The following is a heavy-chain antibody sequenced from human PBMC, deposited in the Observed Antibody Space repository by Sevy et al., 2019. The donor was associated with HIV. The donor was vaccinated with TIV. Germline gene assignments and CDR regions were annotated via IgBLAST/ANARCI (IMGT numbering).Heavy chain of an antibody. CDR2: ISKSGSTT. V-gene: IGHV3-48*02. Sequence: GGSLRLSCAASGFTFSHHNMNWVRQAPGKGLEWISYISKSGSTTYFADSVRGRFTTSRDNAKNSLFLEMHSLTDEDTDVYYCAREENRELGTIPLDSWGRGIQVTVSS. CDR1: GFTFSHHN. CDR3: AREENRELGTIPLDS. D-gene: IGHD7-27*01. J-gene: IGHJ4*02.